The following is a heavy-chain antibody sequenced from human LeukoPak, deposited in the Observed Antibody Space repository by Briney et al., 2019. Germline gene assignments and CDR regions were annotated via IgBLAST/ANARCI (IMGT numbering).Heavy chain of an antibody. V-gene: IGHV3-48*03. Sequence: GGSLRLSCAASGFTFSSYEMNWVRQAPGKGLEGVSYISSSGSTIYYADSVKGRFTISRDNAKNSLYLQVNSLRAEDTAVYYCARDNYYDSSGYPVNAFDIWGQGTMVTVSS. CDR3: ARDNYYDSSGYPVNAFDI. J-gene: IGHJ3*02. CDR1: GFTFSSYE. D-gene: IGHD3-22*01. CDR2: ISSSGSTI.